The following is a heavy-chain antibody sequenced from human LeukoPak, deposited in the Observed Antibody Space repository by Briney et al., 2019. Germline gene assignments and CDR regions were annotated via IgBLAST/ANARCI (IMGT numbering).Heavy chain of an antibody. CDR1: GFTFSSYS. CDR2: ISSSSSYI. CDR3: TRNGNSGYDSLDY. D-gene: IGHD5-12*01. Sequence: GGSLRLSCAASGFTFSSYSMNWVRQAPGKGLEWVSSISSSSSYIYYADSVKGRFTISRDNAKNSLYLQMNSLRAEDTAVYYCTRNGNSGYDSLDYSGHGTLVTVSS. V-gene: IGHV3-21*01. J-gene: IGHJ4*01.